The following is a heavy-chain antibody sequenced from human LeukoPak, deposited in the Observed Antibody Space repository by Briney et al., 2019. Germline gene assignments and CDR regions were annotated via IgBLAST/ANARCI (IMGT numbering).Heavy chain of an antibody. CDR3: ARQDCSSTSCYISGY. J-gene: IGHJ4*02. CDR2: INPNSGGT. V-gene: IGHV1-2*02. D-gene: IGHD2-2*02. CDR1: GYTFTGYY. Sequence: ASVKVSCKASGYTFTGYYMHWVRQAPGQGLEWMGWINPNSGGTNYAQKFQGRVTMTRDTSISTAYMELSRLRSDDTAVYYCARQDCSSTSCYISGYWGQGTLVTVSS.